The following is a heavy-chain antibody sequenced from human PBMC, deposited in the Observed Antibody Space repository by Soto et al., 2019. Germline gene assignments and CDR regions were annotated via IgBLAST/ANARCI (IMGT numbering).Heavy chain of an antibody. V-gene: IGHV3-74*01. D-gene: IGHD5-18*01. CDR3: ARGGYGACYFDL. Sequence: EVQLVESGGGVFQPGGSLRLSCAASGFTFSSYWIHWVRQVPGKGLVWVSRIKGDGLSTNYADSVKGRFTISRDNAKNTVYLQMNSLRGEDTAVYYCARGGYGACYFDLWGRGTLVTVSS. CDR2: IKGDGLST. J-gene: IGHJ2*01. CDR1: GFTFSSYW.